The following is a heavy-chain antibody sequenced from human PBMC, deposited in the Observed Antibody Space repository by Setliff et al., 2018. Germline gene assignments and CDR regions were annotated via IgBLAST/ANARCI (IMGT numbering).Heavy chain of an antibody. CDR3: TRHEDRNKCTSSSCYRENDAFDV. D-gene: IGHD2-2*01. J-gene: IGHJ3*01. V-gene: IGHV5-51*01. CDR1: GYSFTSYW. CDR2: IYPSDSDT. Sequence: PGESLKISCKGSGYSFTSYWIGWVRQMPGKGLEWMGMIYPSDSDTRYSPSFQSQVTISADKSINTAYLQWSSLKASDTAIYYCTRHEDRNKCTSSSCYRENDAFDVWGQGAMVTVSS.